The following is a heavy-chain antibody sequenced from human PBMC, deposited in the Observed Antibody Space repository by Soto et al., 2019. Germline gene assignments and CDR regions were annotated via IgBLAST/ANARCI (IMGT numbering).Heavy chain of an antibody. CDR1: GGSISSSSYY. V-gene: IGHV4-39*01. Sequence: SETLSLTCTVSGGSISSSSYYWGWIRQPPGKGLEWIGSIYYSGSTYYNPSLKSRVTISVDTSKNQFSLKLSSVTAADTAVYYCARHKVGYCSGGSCYWGWFDPWGQGTLVTVSS. CDR2: IYYSGST. D-gene: IGHD2-15*01. J-gene: IGHJ5*02. CDR3: ARHKVGYCSGGSCYWGWFDP.